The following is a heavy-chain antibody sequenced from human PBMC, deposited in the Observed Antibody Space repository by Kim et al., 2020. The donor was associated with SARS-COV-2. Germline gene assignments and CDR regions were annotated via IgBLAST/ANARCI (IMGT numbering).Heavy chain of an antibody. CDR2: T. V-gene: IGHV3-15*01. J-gene: IGHJ4*02. Sequence: TDYAAPVKGRFTISRDDSKNTLYLQMNSLKTEDTAVYYCTTDVEPSYFDYWGQGTLVTVSS. CDR3: TTDVEPSYFDY.